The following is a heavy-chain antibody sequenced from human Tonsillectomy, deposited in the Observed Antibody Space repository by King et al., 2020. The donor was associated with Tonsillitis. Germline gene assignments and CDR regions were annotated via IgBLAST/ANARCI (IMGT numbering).Heavy chain of an antibody. D-gene: IGHD5-18*01. J-gene: IGHJ6*02. CDR1: GYSISSGYY. CDR3: ARGGGYGYGYYYGMDV. CDR2: IYHSGST. V-gene: IGHV4-38-2*01. Sequence: VQLQESGPGLVKPSETLSLTCAVSGYSISSGYYWGWIRQHPGKGLEWIGSIYHSGSTYYNPSLKSRVTISVETSKNQFSLKLSSVTAADTAVYYCARGGGYGYGYYYGMDVWGQGTTVTVSS.